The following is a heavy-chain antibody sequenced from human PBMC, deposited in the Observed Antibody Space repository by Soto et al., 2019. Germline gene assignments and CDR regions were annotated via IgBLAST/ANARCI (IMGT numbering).Heavy chain of an antibody. J-gene: IGHJ4*02. Sequence: ASVKVSCKASGYTFTSYAIHWVRQAPGQRFEWMGWINAGNGNTKYSQKFQGRVTITRDTSASTAYMELRSLRSDDTAVYYCARAEDYYDSSGYCSFDYWGQGTLVTVS. CDR2: INAGNGNT. V-gene: IGHV1-3*01. CDR1: GYTFTSYA. CDR3: ARAEDYYDSSGYCSFDY. D-gene: IGHD3-22*01.